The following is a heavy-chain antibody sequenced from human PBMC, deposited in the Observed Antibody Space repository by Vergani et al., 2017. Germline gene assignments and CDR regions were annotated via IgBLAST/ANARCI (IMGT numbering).Heavy chain of an antibody. J-gene: IGHJ4*02. CDR3: AKEGGGYCSGGTCYPEY. Sequence: VQLVESGGELVQPGRPLRLSCTASGFTFNSYGMHWVRQAPGKGLEWVASIRSDESRRYYGDSMEGPFTISRDNAKNSLYLQMNSLRAEDTAVYYCAKEGGGYCSGGTCYPEYWGQGTLVIVSS. V-gene: IGHV3-30*02. CDR2: IRSDESRR. D-gene: IGHD2-15*01. CDR1: GFTFNSYG.